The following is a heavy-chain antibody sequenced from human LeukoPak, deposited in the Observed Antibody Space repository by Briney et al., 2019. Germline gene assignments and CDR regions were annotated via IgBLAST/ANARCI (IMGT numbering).Heavy chain of an antibody. V-gene: IGHV1-18*01. CDR1: GYTFTSYG. D-gene: IGHD3-10*01. J-gene: IGHJ6*03. CDR3: ARGFNEYYYGSGYYYYYMDV. Sequence: ASVKASCKASGYTFTSYGISWVRQAPGQGLEWMGWISAYNGNTNYAQKLQGRVTMTTDTSTSTAYMELRSLRSEDTAVYYCARGFNEYYYGSGYYYYYMDVWGKGTTVTISS. CDR2: ISAYNGNT.